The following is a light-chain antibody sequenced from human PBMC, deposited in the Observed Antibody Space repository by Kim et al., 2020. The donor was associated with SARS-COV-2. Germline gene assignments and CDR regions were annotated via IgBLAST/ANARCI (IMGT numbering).Light chain of an antibody. V-gene: IGKV3-20*01. CDR1: QSVSNSS. CDR3: QQQQFGFSLT. Sequence: PGERPTLSCTASQSVSNSSLAWYPQRPGQAPRLLICGASIRATGTPDRFSGSGSGTDFTLTINRLEPEDFAVYYCQQQQFGFSLTFGGGTKVDIK. CDR2: GAS. J-gene: IGKJ4*01.